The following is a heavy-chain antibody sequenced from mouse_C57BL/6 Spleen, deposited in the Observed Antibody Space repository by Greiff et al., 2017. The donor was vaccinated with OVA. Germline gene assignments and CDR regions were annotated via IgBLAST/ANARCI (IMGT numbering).Heavy chain of an antibody. V-gene: IGHV1-59*01. CDR2: IDPSDSYT. Sequence: VQLQQSGAELVRPGTSVKLSCKASGYTFTSYWMHWVKQRPGQGLEWIGVIDPSDSYTNYNQKFKGKATLTVDTSSSTAYMQLSSLTSEDSAVYYCASRIDSSGYDYWGQGTTLTVSS. J-gene: IGHJ2*01. D-gene: IGHD3-2*02. CDR3: ASRIDSSGYDY. CDR1: GYTFTSYW.